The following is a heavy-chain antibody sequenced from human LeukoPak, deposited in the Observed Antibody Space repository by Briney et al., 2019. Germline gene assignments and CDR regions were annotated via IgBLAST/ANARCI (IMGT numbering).Heavy chain of an antibody. CDR1: GFTFSSYS. V-gene: IGHV3-48*01. Sequence: PGGCLRLSCAASGFTFSSYSMNWVRQAPGKGLEWVSYISSSSSTIYYADSVKGRFTISRDNSKNTLYLQMNSLRAEDTAVYYCAKDRTPLQRRTMVRGVLDYWGQGTLVTVSS. CDR2: ISSSSSTI. J-gene: IGHJ4*02. D-gene: IGHD3-10*01. CDR3: AKDRTPLQRRTMVRGVLDY.